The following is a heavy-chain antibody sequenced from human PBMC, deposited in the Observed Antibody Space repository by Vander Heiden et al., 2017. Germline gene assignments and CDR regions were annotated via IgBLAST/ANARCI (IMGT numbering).Heavy chain of an antibody. D-gene: IGHD3-16*02. V-gene: IGHV3-23*01. CDR3: AKASSYYDYVWGSYRTEGAFDI. J-gene: IGHJ3*02. CDR1: GFTFSSYG. CDR2: ISGSGGST. Sequence: EVQLLESGGGLVQPGGSLRLSCAASGFTFSSYGMSWVRQAPGKGLGWVSAISGSGGSTYYADSVKGRFTISRDNSKNTLYLQMNSLRAEDTAVYYCAKASSYYDYVWGSYRTEGAFDIWGQGTMVTVSS.